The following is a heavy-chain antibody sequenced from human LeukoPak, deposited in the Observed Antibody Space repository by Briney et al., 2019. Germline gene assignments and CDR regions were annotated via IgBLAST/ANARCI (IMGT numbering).Heavy chain of an antibody. J-gene: IGHJ4*02. CDR3: ARHVSGIYGSRGDFDY. V-gene: IGHV4-59*08. D-gene: IGHD3-10*01. CDR2: IYSNGGT. Sequence: SEPLSLTCSVSGGSISNFYWSWIRQPPGKGLEWIGYIYSNGGTNYNPSLKSRVNMSVDTSKNQFSLKLNSVNAADTAVYYCARHVSGIYGSRGDFDYWGQGTLVTVSS. CDR1: GGSISNFY.